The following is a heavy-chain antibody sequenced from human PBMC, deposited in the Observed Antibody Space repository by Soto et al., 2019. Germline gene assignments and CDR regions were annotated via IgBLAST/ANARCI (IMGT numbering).Heavy chain of an antibody. Sequence: PSETLSLTCTLSGGSVSSGIYYWSWIRQPPGKGLEWIGCIYYSGSTNYNTSLKSRVTISVDTSKNQFSLKLSSVTAADTAAYYCVRLSTFGGVIGAFDIWGQGTMVTVSS. V-gene: IGHV4-61*01. CDR3: VRLSTFGGVIGAFDI. J-gene: IGHJ3*02. D-gene: IGHD3-16*01. CDR2: IYYSGST. CDR1: GGSVSSGIYY.